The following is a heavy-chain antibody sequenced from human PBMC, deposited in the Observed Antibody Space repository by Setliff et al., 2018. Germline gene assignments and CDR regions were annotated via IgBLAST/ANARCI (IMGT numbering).Heavy chain of an antibody. CDR2: ISSYNDVT. CDR3: AISTLSICSGGSCPNAFDV. CDR1: GHIFNSYG. J-gene: IGHJ3*01. V-gene: IGHV1-18*01. D-gene: IGHD2-15*01. Sequence: ASVKVSCKASGHIFNSYGISWVRQAPGKGLEWVGWISSYNDVTTYAQRFQGRVTLTKDTSTSAAYMELRNLRSDDSAVYYRAISTLSICSGGSCPNAFDVWGQGTMVTVSS.